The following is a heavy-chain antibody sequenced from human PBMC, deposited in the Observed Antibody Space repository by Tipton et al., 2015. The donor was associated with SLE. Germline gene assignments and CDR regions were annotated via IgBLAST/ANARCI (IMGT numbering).Heavy chain of an antibody. V-gene: IGHV4-39*07. CDR2: IYYSGST. J-gene: IGHJ5*02. Sequence: TLSLTCTVSGGSISSSSYYWGWIRQPPGKGLEWIGSIYYSGSTNYNPSLKSRVTISVDTSKNQFSLKLSSVTAADTAVYYCARGGIAVAGTSNWFDPWGQGTLVTVSS. CDR1: GGSISSSSYY. D-gene: IGHD6-19*01. CDR3: ARGGIAVAGTSNWFDP.